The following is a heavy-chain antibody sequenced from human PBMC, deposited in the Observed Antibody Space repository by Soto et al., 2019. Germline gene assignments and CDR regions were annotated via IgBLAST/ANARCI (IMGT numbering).Heavy chain of an antibody. CDR1: GGSFSPNY. V-gene: IGHV4-59*08. J-gene: IGHJ5*02. D-gene: IGHD2-21*01. CDR2: IYYAGSI. CDR3: ARLGAYFQSLDP. Sequence: SETLSLTCTVSGGSFSPNYWAWIRQPPGKGLEWVGYIYYAGSISYNPSLKSRVNLSLETSKSHFSLRLTSVTASDKAVYYCARLGAYFQSLDPWGQGTLVTVS.